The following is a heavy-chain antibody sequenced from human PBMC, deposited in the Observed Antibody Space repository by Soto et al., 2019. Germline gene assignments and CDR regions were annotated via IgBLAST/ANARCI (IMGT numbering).Heavy chain of an antibody. CDR3: ARVDGYDTRGHGAFDM. Sequence: QVQLVESGGGVVQPGRSLRLSCVASGFTFSNYIMHWVRQAPGKGLEWVAVSWDDGISKYYAGSVKGRSFISRDNSKNXLYLQMNSLRPEDTAVYYCARVDGYDTRGHGAFDMWGQGTTVTVSS. J-gene: IGHJ3*02. V-gene: IGHV3-33*01. CDR2: SWDDGISK. D-gene: IGHD3-3*01. CDR1: GFTFSNYI.